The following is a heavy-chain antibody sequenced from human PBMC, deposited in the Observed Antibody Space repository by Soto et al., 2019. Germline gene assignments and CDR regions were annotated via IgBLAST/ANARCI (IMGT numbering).Heavy chain of an antibody. CDR3: AKRRYYYDSSGYDY. CDR2: ISGSGGST. CDR1: GFTFSSYA. J-gene: IGHJ4*02. V-gene: IGHV3-23*01. Sequence: GGSLRLSCAASGFTFSSYAMSWVRQSPGKGLEWVSAISGSGGSTYYADSVKGRFTISRDSSKNTLYLQMNSLRAGDTAVYYCAKRRYYYDSSGYDYWGQGTLVTVSS. D-gene: IGHD3-22*01.